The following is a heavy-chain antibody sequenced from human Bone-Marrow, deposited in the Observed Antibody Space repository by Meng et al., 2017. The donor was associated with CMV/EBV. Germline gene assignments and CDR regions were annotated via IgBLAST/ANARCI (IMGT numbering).Heavy chain of an antibody. CDR2: IRNKANSYTT. V-gene: IGHV3-72*01. D-gene: IGHD1-26*01. CDR1: GFTFSDHY. CDR3: ARVAGVYWGYGMDV. Sequence: GGSLRLSCAASGFTFSDHYMDWVRQPPGKGLEWVGRIRNKANSYTTECAASVKGRFTISRDDSKNSLFLQMNSLKTEDTAVYHCARVAGVYWGYGMDVWGQGATVTVSS. J-gene: IGHJ6*02.